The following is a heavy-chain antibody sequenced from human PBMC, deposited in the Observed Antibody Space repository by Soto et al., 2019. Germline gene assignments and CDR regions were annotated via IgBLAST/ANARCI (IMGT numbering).Heavy chain of an antibody. V-gene: IGHV1-18*01. CDR1: GYTVTSYG. J-gene: IGHJ4*02. CDR3: ARDSRVTMIVVGYFDY. D-gene: IGHD3-22*01. CDR2: ISAYNGNT. Sequence: ASVKVSCKASGYTVTSYGISCVRQAPGQVLEWMGWISAYNGNTNYAQKLQGRVTMTTDTSTSTAYMELRSLRSDDTAVCYCARDSRVTMIVVGYFDYWGQGTLVTVSS.